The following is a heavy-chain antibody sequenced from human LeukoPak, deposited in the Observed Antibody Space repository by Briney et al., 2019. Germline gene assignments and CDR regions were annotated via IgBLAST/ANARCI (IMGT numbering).Heavy chain of an antibody. D-gene: IGHD3-10*01. V-gene: IGHV1-2*02. J-gene: IGHJ5*02. CDR3: ATESYYYGSGRENWFDP. Sequence: ASVKVSCKASGYAFTGYYMHWVRQAPGQGLEWMGWINPNSGGTNYAQKFQGRVTMTRDTSISTAYMELSSLRSEDTAVYYCATESYYYGSGRENWFDPWGQGTLVTVSS. CDR2: INPNSGGT. CDR1: GYAFTGYY.